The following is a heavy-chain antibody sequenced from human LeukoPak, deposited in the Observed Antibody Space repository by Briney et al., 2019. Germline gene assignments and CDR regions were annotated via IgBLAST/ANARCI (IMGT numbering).Heavy chain of an antibody. CDR2: VYATGNT. CDR1: GFTFSSYA. CDR3: ARDRSYYSDTGADY. J-gene: IGHJ4*02. D-gene: IGHD2-8*02. Sequence: PGGSLRLSCAASGFTFSSYAMSWVRQAAGKGLEWIGRVYATGNTNYNPSLWSRLSISIDTSRNQFSLRLGSVTAADTAIYYCARDRSYYSDTGADYWGQGKMVIVSS. V-gene: IGHV4-4*07.